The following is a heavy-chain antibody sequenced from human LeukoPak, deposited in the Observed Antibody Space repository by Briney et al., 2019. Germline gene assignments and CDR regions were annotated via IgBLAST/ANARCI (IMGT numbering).Heavy chain of an antibody. CDR2: ISGSGGRT. D-gene: IGHD3-3*01. CDR3: AKESGTSISPDY. CDR1: GFTFSSSA. V-gene: IGHV3-23*01. Sequence: GGSLRLSCAASGFTFSSSAMSWVRQAPGKGLEWVSAISGSGGRTYYADSVKGRFTISRDNSKNTLYLQMNSLRVEDTAVYYCAKESGTSISPDYWGRGTLVTVTS. J-gene: IGHJ4*01.